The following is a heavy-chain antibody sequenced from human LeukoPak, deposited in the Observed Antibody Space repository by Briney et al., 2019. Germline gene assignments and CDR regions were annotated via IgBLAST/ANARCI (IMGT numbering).Heavy chain of an antibody. J-gene: IGHJ4*02. CDR3: ARGNGWYYY. CDR1: GGSISSYI. CDR2: IYYSGST. Sequence: PSETLSLTCTISGGSISSYIWSWIRQPPGKGLEWIGHIYYSGSTHYNPSLKSRVTISVDTSKNQFALKLSSVTAADTAVYYCARGNGWYYYWGQGTLVTVSS. D-gene: IGHD6-19*01. V-gene: IGHV4-59*01.